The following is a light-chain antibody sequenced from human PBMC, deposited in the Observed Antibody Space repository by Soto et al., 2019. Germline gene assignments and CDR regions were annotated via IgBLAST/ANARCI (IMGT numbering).Light chain of an antibody. CDR3: QQYYTTPLT. V-gene: IGKV4-1*01. CDR1: QSVLYSSSNKNY. CDR2: WAS. J-gene: IGKJ3*01. Sequence: DIVMTQSPDSLAVCLGERATINCKSSQSVLYSSSNKNYLAWYQQKPGQPPKLLIYWASTRESGVPDRFSGSGSGTDFTLTISSLQAQDVAVYYCQQYYTTPLTFGPGTKVDIK.